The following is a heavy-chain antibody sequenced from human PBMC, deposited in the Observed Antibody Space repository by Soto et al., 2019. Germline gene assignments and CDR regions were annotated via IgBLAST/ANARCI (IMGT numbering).Heavy chain of an antibody. Sequence: EVQLLDSGGGLVQPGGSLRLSCAASGFTFSNYAMTWLSQCPGKGLEWASGISGSGGRSYYADSVKGRFTITRDNSKSMVYLKMNSLRGEGTAVYYCAKAYFFVSSEQPYYFDYWGQGTLVTVSS. CDR1: GFTFSNYA. J-gene: IGHJ4*02. CDR2: ISGSGGRS. D-gene: IGHD6-13*01. CDR3: AKAYFFVSSEQPYYFDY. V-gene: IGHV3-23*01.